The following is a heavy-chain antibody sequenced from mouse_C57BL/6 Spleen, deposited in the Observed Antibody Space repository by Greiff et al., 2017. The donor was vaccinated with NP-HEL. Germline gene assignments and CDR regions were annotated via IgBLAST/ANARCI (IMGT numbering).Heavy chain of an antibody. V-gene: IGHV3-6*01. Sequence: EVKLVESGPGLVKPSQSLSLTCSVTGYSITSGYYWNWIRQFPGNKLEWMGYISYDGSNNYNPSLKNRISITRDTSKNQFFLKLNSVTTEDTATYYCSSYGYSFAYWGQGTLVTVSA. CDR1: GYSITSGYY. J-gene: IGHJ3*01. D-gene: IGHD2-2*01. CDR3: SSYGYSFAY. CDR2: ISYDGSN.